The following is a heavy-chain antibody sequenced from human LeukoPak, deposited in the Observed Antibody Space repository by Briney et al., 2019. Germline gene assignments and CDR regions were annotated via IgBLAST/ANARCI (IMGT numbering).Heavy chain of an antibody. J-gene: IGHJ4*02. CDR3: AKTPRRITIFGVSDYFDY. CDR1: GYTFTGHY. Sequence: GASVKVSCKASGYTFTGHYMHWVRQAPGQGLEWMGRINPNSGGTNYAQKFQGRVTMTRDTSISTAYMELSRLRFDDTAVYYCAKTPRRITIFGVSDYFDYWGQGTLVTVSS. CDR2: INPNSGGT. D-gene: IGHD3-3*01. V-gene: IGHV1-2*06.